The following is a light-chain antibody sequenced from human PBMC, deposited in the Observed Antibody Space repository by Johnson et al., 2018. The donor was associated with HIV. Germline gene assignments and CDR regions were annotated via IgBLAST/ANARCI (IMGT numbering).Light chain of an antibody. J-gene: IGLJ1*01. V-gene: IGLV1-51*01. CDR2: ENN. CDR3: GTWDNSLNGYF. CDR1: SPNIGNNY. Sequence: QAVLTQPPSVSAASGQKVTISCSGSSPNIGNNYVSWYQQLPGTAPKVLIYENNKRPSGIPDRFSGSKSGTSATLGITGLQTGDEADYYCGTWDNSLNGYFFGTGTKVTGL.